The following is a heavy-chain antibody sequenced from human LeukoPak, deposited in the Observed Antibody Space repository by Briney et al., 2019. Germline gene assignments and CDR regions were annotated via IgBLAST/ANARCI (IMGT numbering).Heavy chain of an antibody. D-gene: IGHD3-10*01. Sequence: GSLRLSCAASGFTFSSYALSWVRQPPGKGLEWVSAISGSGGSTYYEDPVTGRFTISRDNSKNTLYLQMNSLRAEDTAVYYCAKDRPLRGVIIMPSGWGQGTLVTVSS. CDR2: ISGSGGST. CDR1: GFTFSSYA. V-gene: IGHV3-23*01. CDR3: AKDRPLRGVIIMPSG. J-gene: IGHJ4*02.